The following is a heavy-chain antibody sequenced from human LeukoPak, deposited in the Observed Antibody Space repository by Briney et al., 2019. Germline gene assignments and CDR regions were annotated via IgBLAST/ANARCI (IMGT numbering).Heavy chain of an antibody. CDR2: IKQDGSEK. CDR1: GFTFSSYW. CDR3: ARGPSGYHNT. J-gene: IGHJ4*02. Sequence: PGGSLRLSCAASGFTFSSYWMSWVPPAPGKGLEWVANIKQDGSEKYYVDSVKGRFTISGDNAKNSLYLQMNSLRAEDTALYYCARGPSGYHNTGGQGTLVTVSS. V-gene: IGHV3-7*03. D-gene: IGHD5-12*01.